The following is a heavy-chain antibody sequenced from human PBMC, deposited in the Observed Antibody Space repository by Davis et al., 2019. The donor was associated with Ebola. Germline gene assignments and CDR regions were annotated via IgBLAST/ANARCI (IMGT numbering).Heavy chain of an antibody. CDR1: GGSISSGGYS. Sequence: PSETLSLTCAVSGGSISSGGYSWSWIRQPPGKGLEWIGYIYHSGSTYYNPSLKSRVTISVDRSKNQFSLKLSSVTAADTAVYYCARRGVVVPAARSYYYYGMDVWGQGTTVTVSS. CDR2: IYHSGST. CDR3: ARRGVVVPAARSYYYYGMDV. V-gene: IGHV4-30-2*01. J-gene: IGHJ6*02. D-gene: IGHD2-2*01.